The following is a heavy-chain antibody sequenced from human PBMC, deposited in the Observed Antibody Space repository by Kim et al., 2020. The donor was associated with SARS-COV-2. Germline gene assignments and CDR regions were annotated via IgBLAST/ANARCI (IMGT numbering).Heavy chain of an antibody. V-gene: IGHV4-30-2*03. CDR3: ARASSSGTACHYRWLDV. D-gene: IGHD6-19*01. J-gene: IGHJ6*02. Sequence: LKSRVTISVDTSKNQFSLKLSSVTAADTAVYYCARASSSGTACHYRWLDVWGQGTTVTVSS.